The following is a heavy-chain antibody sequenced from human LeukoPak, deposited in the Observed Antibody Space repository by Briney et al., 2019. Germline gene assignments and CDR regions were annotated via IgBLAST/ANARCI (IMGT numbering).Heavy chain of an antibody. CDR2: ISSSGTTI. CDR3: TRDGTTVTTDYYYGMDV. D-gene: IGHD4-17*01. J-gene: IGHJ6*02. Sequence: PGGSLRLSCAASGFTFSSYQMYWVRQAPGKGLEWISYISSSGTTISYADSVKGRFTVSKDNAKNSLYLQMNSLRAEDTAVYYCTRDGTTVTTDYYYGMDVWGQGTTVTVSS. V-gene: IGHV3-48*03. CDR1: GFTFSSYQ.